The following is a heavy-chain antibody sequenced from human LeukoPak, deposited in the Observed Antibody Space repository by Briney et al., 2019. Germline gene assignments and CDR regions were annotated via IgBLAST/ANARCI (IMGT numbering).Heavy chain of an antibody. D-gene: IGHD3-3*01. CDR2: IYSGGST. Sequence: RGSLRLSCAASGFTVSSNYMSWVRQAPGKGLEWVSVIYSGGSTYYADSVKGRFTISRDNSKNTLYLQMNSLRAEDTAVYYCAKDGPYYDFWSGYHTRPRYYGMDVWGQGTTVTVSS. CDR1: GFTVSSNY. CDR3: AKDGPYYDFWSGYHTRPRYYGMDV. J-gene: IGHJ6*02. V-gene: IGHV3-53*01.